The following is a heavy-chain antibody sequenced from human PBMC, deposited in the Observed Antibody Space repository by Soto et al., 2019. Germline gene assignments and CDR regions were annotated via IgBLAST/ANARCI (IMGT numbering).Heavy chain of an antibody. CDR2: ISSNGVGT. V-gene: IGHV3-64*01. CDR3: PRRARQDFYYMDV. CDR1: GFTLSGYA. Sequence: EVQLAESGGGLAQPGGSLRLSCAASGFTLSGYAMDWVRQAPGKGLEYVSGISSNGVGTYYANSVQGRFTISRDNSKNTVYLQMGSLRPEDMAVYYCPRRARQDFYYMDVWGRGTTVTFSS. J-gene: IGHJ6*03. D-gene: IGHD6-6*01.